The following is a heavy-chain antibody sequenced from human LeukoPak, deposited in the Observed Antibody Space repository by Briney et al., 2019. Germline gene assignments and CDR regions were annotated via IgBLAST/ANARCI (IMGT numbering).Heavy chain of an antibody. Sequence: PSETLSLTCTVSGGSISSGSYYWSWIRQPAGKGLEWIGRIYTSGSTNYNPSLKSRVTISVDTSKNQFSLKLSSVTAADTAVYYCARGARSSWYYYYYGMDVWGQGTTVTVSS. CDR3: ARGARSSWYYYYYGMDV. CDR1: GGSISSGSYY. CDR2: IYTSGST. V-gene: IGHV4-61*02. J-gene: IGHJ6*02. D-gene: IGHD6-13*01.